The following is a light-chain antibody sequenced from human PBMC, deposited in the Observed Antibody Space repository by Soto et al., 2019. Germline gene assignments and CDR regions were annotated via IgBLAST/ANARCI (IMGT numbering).Light chain of an antibody. V-gene: IGKV3-11*01. J-gene: IGKJ2*01. CDR3: QQRSYWPPYT. CDR1: QSVSSY. CDR2: EAS. Sequence: EIVLTQSPATLSXXPXXXXXPXXRASQSVSSYLAWYQQKPGQAPRLLIYEASNRATGVPARFSGSGSGTDFTLTISSLESEDSAVYYCQQRSYWPPYTFGQGTKVDIK.